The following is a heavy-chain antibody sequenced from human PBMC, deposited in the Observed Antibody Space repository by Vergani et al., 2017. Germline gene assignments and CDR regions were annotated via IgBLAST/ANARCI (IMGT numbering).Heavy chain of an antibody. CDR2: IKQDGSEK. CDR1: GFTFSSYW. CDR3: ASAVTSTTKYYYYCYYMDV. D-gene: IGHD5/OR15-5a*01. Sequence: EVQLVESGGGLVQPGGSLRLSCAASGFTFSSYWMSWVRQAPGKGLEWVANIKQDGSEKYYVDSVKGRFTLSRDNAKNSLYLQMNSLRAEDTAVYYCASAVTSTTKYYYYCYYMDVWGKGTTVTVSS. V-gene: IGHV3-7*01. J-gene: IGHJ6*03.